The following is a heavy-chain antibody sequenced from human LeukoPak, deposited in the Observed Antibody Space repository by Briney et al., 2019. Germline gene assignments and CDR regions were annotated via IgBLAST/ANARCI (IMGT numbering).Heavy chain of an antibody. Sequence: GGSLRLSCAASGFTFTNYAMTWVRQAPGKGLEWVSAINDDTPYYTDSVKGRFTISRDNSKNKLYLQMNSLRAEDTAVYYCAKGLRVAGTSRYYFCMDVWGKGTTVTISS. D-gene: IGHD6-19*01. CDR1: GFTFTNYA. V-gene: IGHV3-23*01. J-gene: IGHJ6*03. CDR2: INDDTP. CDR3: AKGLRVAGTSRYYFCMDV.